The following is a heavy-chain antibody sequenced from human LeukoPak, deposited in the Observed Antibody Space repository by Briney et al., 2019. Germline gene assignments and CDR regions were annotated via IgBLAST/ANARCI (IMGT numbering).Heavy chain of an antibody. D-gene: IGHD6-6*01. CDR1: GFTFSSCW. V-gene: IGHV3-7*03. Sequence: GGSLRLSCAASGFTFSSCWMSWVRQAPGKGLEWVASIKQDGSEKYYVDSVKGRFTISRDNAKNSLYLQMNSLRSEDTAVYYCAIIAAQGFDYWGQGTLVTVSS. CDR2: IKQDGSEK. CDR3: AIIAAQGFDY. J-gene: IGHJ4*02.